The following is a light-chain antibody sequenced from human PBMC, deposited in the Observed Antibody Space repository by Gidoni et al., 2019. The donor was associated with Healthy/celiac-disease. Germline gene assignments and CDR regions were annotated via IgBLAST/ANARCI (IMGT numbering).Light chain of an antibody. V-gene: IGLV1-44*01. CDR3: AAWDDSLNGHYV. CDR2: SNN. Sequence: QSVLTQPPSASGPPGQRVTISCSGSSSNIGSNTVNWYQQLPGTAPKLLIYSNNQRPSGVLDRFSGSKSGTSASLAISGLQSEDEADYYCAAWDDSLNGHYVFGTGTKVTVL. CDR1: SSNIGSNT. J-gene: IGLJ1*01.